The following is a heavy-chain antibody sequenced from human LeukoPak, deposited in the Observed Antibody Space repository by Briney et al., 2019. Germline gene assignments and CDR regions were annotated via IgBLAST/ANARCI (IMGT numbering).Heavy chain of an antibody. V-gene: IGHV4-4*07. CDR3: ARGPRSGHHDY. Sequence: SETLSLTCSVAGGSVSSYFWSWIRQPAGKGLEWIGRIYSSGTTNYNPSLKSRVTMSVDTSKNQFSLKSNSVTAADTAVYYCARGPRSGHHDYWGQGVLVTVSS. CDR2: IYSSGTT. CDR1: GGSVSSYF. D-gene: IGHD6-19*01. J-gene: IGHJ4*02.